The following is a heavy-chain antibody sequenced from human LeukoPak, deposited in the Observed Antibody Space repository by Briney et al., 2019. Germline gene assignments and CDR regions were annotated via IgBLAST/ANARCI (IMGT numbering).Heavy chain of an antibody. J-gene: IGHJ4*02. CDR3: AREIYGSGSYYFDD. CDR1: GDYISSYD. CDR2: IYISGNT. Sequence: SETLSLTCTVSGDYISSYDWSWIRQPAGKGLEWIGRIYISGNTYYNSSLKSRVTMSVDTSKNQLSLKLSSVSAADTAVYYRAREIYGSGSYYFDDWGQGTPVTVSS. D-gene: IGHD3-10*01. V-gene: IGHV4-4*07.